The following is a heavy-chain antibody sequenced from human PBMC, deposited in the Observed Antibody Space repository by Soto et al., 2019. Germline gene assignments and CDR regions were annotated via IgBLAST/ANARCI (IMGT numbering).Heavy chain of an antibody. CDR3: ARLPNYYDSSGYFYFDY. J-gene: IGHJ4*02. V-gene: IGHV1-18*01. D-gene: IGHD3-22*01. CDR1: GYTFTSYC. CDR2: ISAYNGNT. Sequence: ASGKVSCKASGYTFTSYCISWVRQAPGQGLEWMGWISAYNGNTNYAQKLQGRVTMTTDTSTSTAYMELRSLRSDDTAVYYCARLPNYYDSSGYFYFDYWGQGTLVPVSS.